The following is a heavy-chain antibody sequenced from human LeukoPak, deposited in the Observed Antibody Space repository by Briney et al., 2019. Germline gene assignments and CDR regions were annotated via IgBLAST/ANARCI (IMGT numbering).Heavy chain of an antibody. V-gene: IGHV4-30-2*01. CDR2: IYHSGST. CDR1: GGSISSGGYY. J-gene: IGHJ4*02. CDR3: ARGGIAAAGQKILDY. D-gene: IGHD6-13*01. Sequence: SQTLSLTCTVSGGSISSGGYYWRWIRQPPGKGLEWIGYIYHSGSTYYNPSLKSRVTISVDRSKNQFSLKLSSVTAADTAVHYCARGGIAAAGQKILDYWGQGTLVTVSS.